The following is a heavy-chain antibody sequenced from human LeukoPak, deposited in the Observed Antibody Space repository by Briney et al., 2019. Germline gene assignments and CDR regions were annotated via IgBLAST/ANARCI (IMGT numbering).Heavy chain of an antibody. CDR2: IGSSSHYR. V-gene: IGHV3-21*01. D-gene: IGHD2-21*02. J-gene: IGHJ4*02. CDR3: ARSCGGDCYSDY. CDR1: GFTFSNYS. Sequence: GGSLRLSCAASGFTFSNYSMNWVRQAPGKGVEWVSSIGSSSHYRYYGDSVKGRFIISRDNAKNSLFLQMNSRRAEDTAVYYCARSCGGDCYSDYWGQGALVTVSS.